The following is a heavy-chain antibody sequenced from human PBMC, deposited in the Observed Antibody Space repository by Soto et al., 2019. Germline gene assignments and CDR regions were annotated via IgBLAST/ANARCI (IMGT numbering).Heavy chain of an antibody. CDR2: ISGSGGST. CDR3: AKVVVGATYYYYYGMDV. J-gene: IGHJ6*02. D-gene: IGHD1-26*01. Sequence: GGSLRLSCAASGFTFSSYAMSWVRQAPGKGLEWVSAISGSGGSTYYADSVKGRFTISRDNSKNTLYLQMNSLRAEDTAVYYCAKVVVGATYYYYYGMDVWGQGTTVTVSS. V-gene: IGHV3-23*01. CDR1: GFTFSSYA.